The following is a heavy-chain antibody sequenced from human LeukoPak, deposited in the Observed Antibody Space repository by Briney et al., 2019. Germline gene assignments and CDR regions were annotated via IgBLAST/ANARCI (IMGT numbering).Heavy chain of an antibody. CDR3: ARLSQTPDYYTLGGYYYLGY. V-gene: IGHV1-8*01. Sequence: ASVKVSCKASRYTFTSYDINWVREAAGHGLEWMGWMNPYTGRTGYAQKFQGRITMTRDTSINTAYMELTNLRSEDTAIYYCARLSQTPDYYTLGGYYYLGYWGQGTPVTVSS. CDR1: RYTFTSYD. J-gene: IGHJ4*02. D-gene: IGHD3-10*01. CDR2: MNPYTGRT.